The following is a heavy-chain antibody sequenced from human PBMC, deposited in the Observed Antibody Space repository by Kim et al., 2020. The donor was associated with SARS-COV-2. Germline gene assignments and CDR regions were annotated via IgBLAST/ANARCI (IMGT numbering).Heavy chain of an antibody. CDR2: MYYSGST. CDR1: GGSISSSIYY. Sequence: SETLSLTCTVSGGSISSSIYYWGWIRQPPGKGLEWIGSMYYSGSTYYNPSLKSRVTISVDTSKNQFSLKLSSVTAADTAVYYCARRPSSFRATEYYFDYWGQGTLVTVSS. CDR3: ARRPSSFRATEYYFDY. J-gene: IGHJ4*02. V-gene: IGHV4-39*01. D-gene: IGHD6-13*01.